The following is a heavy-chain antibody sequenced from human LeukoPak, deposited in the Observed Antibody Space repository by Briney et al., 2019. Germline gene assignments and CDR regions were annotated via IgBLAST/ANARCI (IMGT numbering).Heavy chain of an antibody. CDR2: IYTTGSS. D-gene: IGHD6-19*01. CDR1: GGSISSYY. J-gene: IGHJ4*02. CDR3: ARDNPVAGNRGIDY. V-gene: IGHV4-4*07. Sequence: TPSETLSLTCTVSGGSISSYYWSWIRQPAGKGLEWLGRIYTTGSSNYNPSLKSRVTMSVDTSKNQFSLKLSSVTAADTAVYYCARDNPVAGNRGIDYWGQGTLVTVSS.